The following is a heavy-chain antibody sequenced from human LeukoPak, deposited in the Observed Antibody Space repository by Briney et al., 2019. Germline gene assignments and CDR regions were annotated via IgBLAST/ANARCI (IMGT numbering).Heavy chain of an antibody. J-gene: IGHJ6*02. CDR2: INHSGST. D-gene: IGHD3-22*01. CDR1: GGSFSGYY. V-gene: IGHV4-34*01. Sequence: SETLSLTCAVYGGSFSGYYWSWIRQPPGKGLEWIGEINHSGSTNYNPSLKSRVTISVDTSKNQFSLKLSSVTAADTAVYYCARTGSYYYDSSGYYPLLGGYYGMDVWGQETTVTVSS. CDR3: ARTGSYYYDSSGYYPLLGGYYGMDV.